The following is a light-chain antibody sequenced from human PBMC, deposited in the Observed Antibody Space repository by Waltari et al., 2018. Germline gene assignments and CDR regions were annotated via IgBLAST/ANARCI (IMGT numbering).Light chain of an antibody. CDR3: QQYSDWPLT. J-gene: IGKJ1*01. V-gene: IGKV3-15*01. CDR2: GAS. CDR1: QSVSSS. Sequence: EIVMTLSPGILSVSPGERATLPCRASQSVSSSLAWYQQKPGQAPRLLIYGASTRATGIPGRFSGSGSGTEFTLTISGLQSEDFAVYHCQQYSDWPLTFGQGTKVEI.